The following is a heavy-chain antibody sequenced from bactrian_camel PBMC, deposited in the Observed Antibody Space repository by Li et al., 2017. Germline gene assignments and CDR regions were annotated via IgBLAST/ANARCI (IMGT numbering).Heavy chain of an antibody. CDR1: GFAFSSYA. D-gene: IGHD4*01. CDR2: ITSVGGSQ. V-gene: IGHV3S31*01. Sequence: VQLVESGGGSVQAGGSLRVSCAASGFAFSSYAMSWVRQASGKGLEWVSSITSVGGSQYYADSVKGRFTISRDNAKNTLYLQLNSLETEDTAMYYCSNRAKDDIATQNDFGFWGQGTQVTVS. CDR3: SNRAKDDIATQNDFGF. J-gene: IGHJ6*01.